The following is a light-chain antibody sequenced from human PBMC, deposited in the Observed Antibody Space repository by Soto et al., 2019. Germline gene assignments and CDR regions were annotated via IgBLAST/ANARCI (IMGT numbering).Light chain of an antibody. V-gene: IGLV2-8*01. Sequence: QSALTQPPSASGSPGQSVTISCTGTSSDVGRFNFVSWFQQHPGKAPKALIYEVTKRPSGVPDRFSASKSGNTAFLTVSGLQAEDEADYYCSSYAGSNNVVFGGGTKLTVL. CDR2: EVT. CDR3: SSYAGSNNVV. CDR1: SSDVGRFNF. J-gene: IGLJ2*01.